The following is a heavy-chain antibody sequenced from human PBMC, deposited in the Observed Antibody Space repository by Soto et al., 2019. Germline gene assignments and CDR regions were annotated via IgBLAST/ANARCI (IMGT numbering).Heavy chain of an antibody. CDR2: ISFDSSNR. Sequence: QVQLVESGGGVVQPGTSLRLSCATSGFSFSQYAMHWVRQVPGKGLEWVAMISFDSSNRDYADSVKGRFTISRDDFKKTLKLQINSLGPDDTGVYYCARGRSSDDFVRGSYRPFHYWGQGTLVTVSS. V-gene: IGHV3-30-3*01. CDR3: ARGRSSDDFVRGSYRPFHY. D-gene: IGHD3-16*02. J-gene: IGHJ4*02. CDR1: GFSFSQYA.